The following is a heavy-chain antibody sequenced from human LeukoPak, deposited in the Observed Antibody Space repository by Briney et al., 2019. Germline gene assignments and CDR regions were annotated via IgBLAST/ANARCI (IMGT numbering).Heavy chain of an antibody. Sequence: SETLSLTCAVSGGSINNYYWGWIRQPPGKGLEWIGSIYYSRSTYYNPSLKSRVTISVDTSKNQFSLKLSSVTAADTAVYYCARVPTVTFFDYWGQGTLVTVSS. CDR1: GGSINNYY. J-gene: IGHJ4*02. CDR2: IYYSRST. D-gene: IGHD4-17*01. CDR3: ARVPTVTFFDY. V-gene: IGHV4-39*01.